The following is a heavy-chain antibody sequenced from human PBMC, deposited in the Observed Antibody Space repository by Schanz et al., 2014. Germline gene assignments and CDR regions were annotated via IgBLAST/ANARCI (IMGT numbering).Heavy chain of an antibody. Sequence: EVQLLESGGGLVQPGGSLRLSCVASGFTFFGSFAMSWVRQAPGKVLEWVSTIYSSGSTYYADSVRGRFTISRDNSKNTLYLLMNSLRAEDTAVYYCAKDLISGWSGFDYWGQGTLVTVSS. CDR1: GFTFFGSFA. V-gene: IGHV3-23*05. D-gene: IGHD6-19*01. J-gene: IGHJ4*02. CDR3: AKDLISGWSGFDY. CDR2: IYSSGST.